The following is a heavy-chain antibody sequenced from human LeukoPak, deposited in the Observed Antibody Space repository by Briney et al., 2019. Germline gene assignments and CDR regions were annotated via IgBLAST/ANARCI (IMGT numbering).Heavy chain of an antibody. J-gene: IGHJ4*02. CDR2: INPNSGGT. V-gene: IGHV1-2*02. Sequence: ASVKVSCKASGYTFTGYYMHWVRQAPGQGLEWMGWINPNSGGTNYAQKFQGRVTMTRNTSISTAYMELSSLRSEDTAVYYCAREYSSSWYRVSGYWGQGTLVTVSS. CDR3: AREYSSSWYRVSGY. D-gene: IGHD6-13*01. CDR1: GYTFTGYY.